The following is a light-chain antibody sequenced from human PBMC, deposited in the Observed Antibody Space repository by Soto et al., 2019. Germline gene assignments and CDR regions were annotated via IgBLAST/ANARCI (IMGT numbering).Light chain of an antibody. CDR1: SSDVGGYNY. V-gene: IGLV2-11*01. J-gene: IGLJ2*01. Sequence: QSALTQPRSVSGSPGQSVTISCTGTSSDVGGYNYVSWYQQLPGKAPKLMIYDVTKRPSGVPDRFSGSKSGNTASLTISGLQAEDEADYYCCSYAGSYTLVFGGGTMLTVL. CDR2: DVT. CDR3: CSYAGSYTLV.